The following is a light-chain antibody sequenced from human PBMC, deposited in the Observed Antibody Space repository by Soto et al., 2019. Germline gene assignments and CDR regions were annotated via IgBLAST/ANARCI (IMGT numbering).Light chain of an antibody. CDR3: QQYNNWPTWT. CDR2: GAS. J-gene: IGKJ1*01. CDR1: QSVSSN. Sequence: EIVMTQSPATLSVSPGERATLSCRASQSVSSNLAWYQQKSDQAPRLLIYGASTRATGIPARFSGSGSGTEFTLTIRSLQSEDFAVYYCQQYNNWPTWTFGQGTKVEIK. V-gene: IGKV3-15*01.